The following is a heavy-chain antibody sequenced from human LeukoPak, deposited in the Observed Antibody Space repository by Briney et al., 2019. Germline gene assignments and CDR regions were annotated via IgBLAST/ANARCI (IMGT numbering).Heavy chain of an antibody. Sequence: SETLSLTCAVYGGSFSGYYWSWIRQPPGKGLEWIGEINHSGSTNYNPSLKSRVTISVDTSKNQFSLKLSSVTAADTAVYYCAKQRSEVVVAATNYWGQGTLVTVSS. CDR2: INHSGST. J-gene: IGHJ4*02. CDR1: GGSFSGYY. D-gene: IGHD2-15*01. V-gene: IGHV4-34*01. CDR3: AKQRSEVVVAATNY.